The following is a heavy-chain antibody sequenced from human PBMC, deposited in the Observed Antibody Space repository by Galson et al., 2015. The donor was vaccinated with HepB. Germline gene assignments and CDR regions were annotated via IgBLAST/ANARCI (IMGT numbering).Heavy chain of an antibody. D-gene: IGHD1-14*01. J-gene: IGHJ5*02. V-gene: IGHV7-4-1*02. CDR2: INANTGNP. CDR3: ARDGARRFYNWFDP. Sequence: SVKVSCKASGYNFTNYAMNWVRQAPGQGLEWMGWINANTGNPTCAQGFTGRFVFSLDTSVSTAYLQISSLKAEDSAVYYCARDGARRFYNWFDPWGQGTLVTVSS. CDR1: GYNFTNYA.